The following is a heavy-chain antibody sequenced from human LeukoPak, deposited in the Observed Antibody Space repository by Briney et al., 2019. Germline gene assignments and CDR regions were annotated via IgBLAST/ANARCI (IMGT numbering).Heavy chain of an antibody. CDR2: IRGSGGSK. V-gene: IGHV3-23*01. CDR1: GFPFSSYA. CDR3: TRAGRLGYSSAWVASPRIYHYKDA. D-gene: IGHD6-19*01. Sequence: PGGSLRLSCAGSGFPFSSYAMGWVRQAPGKGLEWVSGIRGSGGSKEYADSVRGRFTISRDNTKNTLFLQMNSLTVEDTAVYYCTRAGRLGYSSAWVASPRIYHYKDAWGKGTTVIVSS. J-gene: IGHJ6*03.